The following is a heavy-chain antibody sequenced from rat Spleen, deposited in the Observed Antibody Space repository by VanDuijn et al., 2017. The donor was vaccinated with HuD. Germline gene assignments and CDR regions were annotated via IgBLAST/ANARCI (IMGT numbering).Heavy chain of an antibody. V-gene: IGHV5-17*01. CDR1: GFTFSDYA. D-gene: IGHD1-6*01. CDR3: AREADKPFHYFDY. J-gene: IGHJ2*01. Sequence: EVQLVESGGGLVQPGRSLKFSCAASGFTFSDYAMAWVRQAPKKGLEWVATITNTDGSTYYPDSVKGRFTISTDNAKSTLYLQMNSLRSEDTATYYCAREADKPFHYFDYWGQGVMVTVSS. CDR2: ITNTDGST.